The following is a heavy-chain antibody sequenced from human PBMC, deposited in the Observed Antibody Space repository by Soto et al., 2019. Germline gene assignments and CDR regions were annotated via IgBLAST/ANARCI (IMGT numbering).Heavy chain of an antibody. D-gene: IGHD2-2*01. CDR1: GYSFTSYW. CDR3: ARNILVVPAATNSSGWYGFPVGWFDP. V-gene: IGHV5-10-1*01. Sequence: PGESLKISCKGSGYSFTSYWISWVRQMPGKGLEWMGRIDPSDSYTNYSPSFQGHVTISADKSISTAYLQWSSLKASDTAMYYCARNILVVPAATNSSGWYGFPVGWFDPWGQGTLVTVSS. J-gene: IGHJ5*02. CDR2: IDPSDSYT.